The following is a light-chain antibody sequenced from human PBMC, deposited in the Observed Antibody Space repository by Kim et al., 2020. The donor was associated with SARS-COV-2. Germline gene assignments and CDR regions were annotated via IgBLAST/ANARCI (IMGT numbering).Light chain of an antibody. CDR2: GAS. V-gene: IGKV3-15*01. CDR3: HQFNNWPLYS. Sequence: VSPGERATLSCRASQSVNSNLAWYQQKPGQAPRLLFYGASTRAPGVPARFRGSGSGTEFPLTIISLQSEDFAIYYCHQFNNWPLYSFGQGTKLEI. J-gene: IGKJ2*03. CDR1: QSVNSN.